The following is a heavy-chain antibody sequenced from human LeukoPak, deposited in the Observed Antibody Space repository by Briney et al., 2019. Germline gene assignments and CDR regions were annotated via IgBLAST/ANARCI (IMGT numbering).Heavy chain of an antibody. V-gene: IGHV4-31*03. J-gene: IGHJ4*02. CDR2: IYYSGST. CDR3: ARVSDYDYEWYFDF. Sequence: PSETLSLTCTVSGGSISSGGYYWSWIRQHPGKGLEWIGYIYYSGSTYYNPPLKSRVTISVDTSKNQFSLKLSSVTAADTAVYYCARVSDYDYEWYFDFWGQGALVTVSS. CDR1: GGSISSGGYY. D-gene: IGHD5-12*01.